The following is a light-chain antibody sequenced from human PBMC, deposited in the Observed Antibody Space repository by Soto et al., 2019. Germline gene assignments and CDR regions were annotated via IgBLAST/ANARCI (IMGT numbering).Light chain of an antibody. Sequence: EIVLTQSPGTLSLSPGERATLSCRASQSVTNSYLAWYQQKPGQAPRLFIYDASRRATGIPDRFSGSGSGTDFTLTICSLQPEDFAVYYCQQYGRSLPFGGGTKVEIK. CDR3: QQYGRSLP. J-gene: IGKJ4*01. CDR2: DAS. CDR1: QSVTNSY. V-gene: IGKV3-20*01.